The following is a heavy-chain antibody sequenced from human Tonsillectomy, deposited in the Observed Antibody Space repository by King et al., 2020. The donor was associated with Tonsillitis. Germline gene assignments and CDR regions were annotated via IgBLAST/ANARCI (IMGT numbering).Heavy chain of an antibody. CDR1: GYTFTGYY. CDR2: TNPNSGGT. Sequence: VQLVESGAEVKKPGASVKVSCKASGYTFTGYYIHWVRQAPGQGLEWMGWTNPNSGGTNYAAKFQGRVNMTRNTSIRTAYLELSGLRSDDTAVDYCVRNPGPMVRCLPPSGWFDPWGQGTLVTVSS. J-gene: IGHJ5*02. D-gene: IGHD3-10*01. CDR3: VRNPGPMVRCLPPSGWFDP. V-gene: IGHV1-2*02.